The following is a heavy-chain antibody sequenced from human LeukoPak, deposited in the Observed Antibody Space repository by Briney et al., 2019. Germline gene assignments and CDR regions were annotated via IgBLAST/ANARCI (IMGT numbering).Heavy chain of an antibody. Sequence: GASVKVSCKASGYTFTSYDINWVRQATGQGLEWMGWISAYNGNTNYAQKLQGRVTMTTDTSTSTAYMELRSLRSDDTAVYYCARDREGYCSSTSCYFIFELRTSDAFDIWGQGTMVTVSS. V-gene: IGHV1-18*01. J-gene: IGHJ3*02. D-gene: IGHD2-2*01. CDR2: ISAYNGNT. CDR3: ARDREGYCSSTSCYFIFELRTSDAFDI. CDR1: GYTFTSYD.